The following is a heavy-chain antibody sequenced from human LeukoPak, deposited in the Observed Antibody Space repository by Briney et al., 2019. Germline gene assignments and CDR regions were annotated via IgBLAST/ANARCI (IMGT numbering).Heavy chain of an antibody. CDR1: GGSIRSNYY. CDR2: IYYSGNS. Sequence: NASETLSLTCTVSGGSIRSNYYWGWIRQPPGQGLEWIGSIYYSGNSYYNPSLKSRVTMSIDTSKNQFSLKVNSVTAADTAVYYCASLQGYCSGNRCPSSANYYYYMDVWGKGTTVTVSS. V-gene: IGHV4-39*07. J-gene: IGHJ6*03. CDR3: ASLQGYCSGNRCPSSANYYYYMDV. D-gene: IGHD2-15*01.